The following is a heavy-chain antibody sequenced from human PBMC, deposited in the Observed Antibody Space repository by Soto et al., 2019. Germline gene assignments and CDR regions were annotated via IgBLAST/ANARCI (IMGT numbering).Heavy chain of an antibody. CDR1: GFTFSSYS. CDR2: ISSSSSTI. CDR3: ARSRITMIVVGFQH. V-gene: IGHV3-48*02. D-gene: IGHD3-22*01. Sequence: EVQMVESGGGLVQPGGSLRLSCAASGFTFSSYSMNWVRQAPGKGLEWVSYISSSSSTIYYDDAVKGRFTISRDNVKNSLYLQMNSLRDEDTAVYYCARSRITMIVVGFQHWGQGTLVTVSS. J-gene: IGHJ1*01.